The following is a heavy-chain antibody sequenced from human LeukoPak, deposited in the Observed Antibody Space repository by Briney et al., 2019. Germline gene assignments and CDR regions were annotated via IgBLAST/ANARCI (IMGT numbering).Heavy chain of an antibody. CDR1: GYTFTSYD. V-gene: IGHV1-8*01. D-gene: IGHD5-12*01. Sequence: ASVTVSCKASGYTFTSYDINWVRQAPGQGLEWMGWMNPNSGNTDYAQKFQGRVTMTRNTSISTAYMELSSLRSEGTAVYYCARGSGYDYDVDYYYYGMDVWGQGTTVTVSS. CDR3: ARGSGYDYDVDYYYYGMDV. J-gene: IGHJ6*02. CDR2: MNPNSGNT.